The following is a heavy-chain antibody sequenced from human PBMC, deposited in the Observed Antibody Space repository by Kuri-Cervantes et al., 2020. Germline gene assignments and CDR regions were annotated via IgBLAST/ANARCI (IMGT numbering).Heavy chain of an antibody. J-gene: IGHJ6*02. CDR1: GFTFSSYA. Sequence: GGCLRLSCAASGFTFSSYAMSWVRQAPGKGMEWVSAISGSGGSTYYADSVKGRFTISRDNSKNPLYLQMNSLRAEDTAVYYCARSDYGDPLGYYGMDVWGQGTPVTVSS. CDR3: ARSDYGDPLGYYGMDV. V-gene: IGHV3-23*01. CDR2: ISGSGGST. D-gene: IGHD4-17*01.